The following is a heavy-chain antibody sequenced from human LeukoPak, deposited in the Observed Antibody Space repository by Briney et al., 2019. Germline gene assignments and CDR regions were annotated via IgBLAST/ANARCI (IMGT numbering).Heavy chain of an antibody. CDR1: KFTFSQSA. CDR3: AQGASPDY. CDR2: ISGSGYST. J-gene: IGHJ4*02. Sequence: GGSLRLSCAASKFTFSQSAMSWVRQAPGKGLEWVSSISGSGYSTNYADSVKGRFTISRDNSNNTLSLQMNSLRVGDTAKYYCAQGASPDYWGQGTLVTVSS. V-gene: IGHV3-23*01. D-gene: IGHD2-2*01.